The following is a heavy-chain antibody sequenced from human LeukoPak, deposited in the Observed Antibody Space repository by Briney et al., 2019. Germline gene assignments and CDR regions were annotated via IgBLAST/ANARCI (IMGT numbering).Heavy chain of an antibody. V-gene: IGHV4-38-2*02. CDR3: ARDLEYSSSSD. Sequence: SETLSLTCTVSGYSISSGYYWGWIRQPPGKGLEWIGSIYHSGSTYYNPSLKSRVTISVETSKNQFSLKLSSVTAADTAVYYCARDLEYSSSSDWGQGTLVTVSS. CDR2: IYHSGST. J-gene: IGHJ4*02. D-gene: IGHD6-6*01. CDR1: GYSISSGYY.